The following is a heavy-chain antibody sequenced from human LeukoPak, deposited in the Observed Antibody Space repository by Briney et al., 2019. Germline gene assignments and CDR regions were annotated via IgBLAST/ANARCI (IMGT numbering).Heavy chain of an antibody. V-gene: IGHV4-61*02. D-gene: IGHD6-6*01. CDR2: IYTSGST. Sequence: PSQTLSLTCTVSRGSISSGSYYWSWIRQPAGKGLEWIGRIYTSGSTNYNPSLKSRVTISVDTSKNQFSLKLISVTAADTAVYYCARGPHSSSLRNWFDPWGQGTLVTVSS. J-gene: IGHJ5*02. CDR3: ARGPHSSSLRNWFDP. CDR1: RGSISSGSYY.